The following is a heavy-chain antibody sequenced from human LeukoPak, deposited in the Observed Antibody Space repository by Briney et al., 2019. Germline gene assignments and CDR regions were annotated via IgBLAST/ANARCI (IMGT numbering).Heavy chain of an antibody. V-gene: IGHV1-69*05. J-gene: IGHJ3*02. CDR2: IIPIFGTA. CDR3: ARDNLCNWNDGPVAFDI. CDR1: GGTFSSYA. Sequence: ASVKVSCKASGGTFSSYAISWVRQAPGQGLEWMGGIIPIFGTANYAQKFQGRVTITTDESTSTAYMELSSLRSEDTAVYYCARDNLCNWNDGPVAFDIWGQGTMVTVSS. D-gene: IGHD1-20*01.